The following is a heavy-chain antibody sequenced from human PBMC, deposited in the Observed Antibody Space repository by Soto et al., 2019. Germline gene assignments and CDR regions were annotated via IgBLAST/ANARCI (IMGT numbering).Heavy chain of an antibody. V-gene: IGHV3-53*01. CDR1: GFTVSSNY. Sequence: EVQLVESGGGLIQPRGSLRLSCAASGFTVSSNYMSWVRQAPGKGLEWVSVIYSGGSTYYADSVKGRFTISRDNSKNTLYLQMNSLRAEDTAVYYCARNYYDSGGGFDYWGQGTLVTVSS. J-gene: IGHJ4*02. CDR2: IYSGGST. D-gene: IGHD3-22*01. CDR3: ARNYYDSGGGFDY.